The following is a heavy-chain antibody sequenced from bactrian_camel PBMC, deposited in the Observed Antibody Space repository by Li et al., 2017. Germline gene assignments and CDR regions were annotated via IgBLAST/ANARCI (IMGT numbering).Heavy chain of an antibody. CDR1: AYPCRRYR. D-gene: IGHD3*01. J-gene: IGHJ4*01. Sequence: VQLVESGGGSVQAGGSLRLSCVASAYPCRRYRMGWFRQGGGKEREGVATIDFDGTTSYRDSVKGRFTISKDNAKNTVYLQMNSLKLGDTDMYYCAAGPDVGREKHLTADQVLSIRRNNFWGQGTQVTVS. CDR3: AAGPDVGREKHLTADQVLSIRRNNF. V-gene: IGHV3S9*01. CDR2: IDFDGTT.